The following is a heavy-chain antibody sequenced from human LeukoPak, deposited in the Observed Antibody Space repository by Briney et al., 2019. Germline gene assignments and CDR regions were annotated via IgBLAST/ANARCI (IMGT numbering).Heavy chain of an antibody. CDR3: ARAGYSSSWYDY. CDR1: GGSVSSGSYY. CDR2: IYYSGST. V-gene: IGHV4-61*01. D-gene: IGHD6-13*01. Sequence: SETLSLTCTVSGGSVSSGSYYWSWIRQPPGKGLEWIGYIYYSGSTNYNPSLKSRVTISVDTSKNQFSLKLSSVTAADTAVYYCARAGYSSSWYDYWGQGTLVTVSS. J-gene: IGHJ4*02.